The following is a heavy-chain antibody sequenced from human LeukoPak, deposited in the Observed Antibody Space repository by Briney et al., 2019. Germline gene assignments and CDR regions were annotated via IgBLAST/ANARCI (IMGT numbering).Heavy chain of an antibody. CDR1: GYSFTSYW. J-gene: IGHJ5*02. Sequence: GASLKISCKGSGYSFTSYWIGWVRQLPGKGLEWMGIIYPGDSDTRYSPSFQGQVTISADKSISTAYLQWSSLKASDTAMYYCATYCSSTSCSRANWFDPWGQGTLVTVPS. CDR2: IYPGDSDT. V-gene: IGHV5-51*01. D-gene: IGHD2-2*01. CDR3: ATYCSSTSCSRANWFDP.